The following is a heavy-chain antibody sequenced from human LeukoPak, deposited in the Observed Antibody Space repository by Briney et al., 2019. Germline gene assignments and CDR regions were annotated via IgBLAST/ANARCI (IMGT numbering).Heavy chain of an antibody. J-gene: IGHJ5*02. CDR1: GFTLDDYG. V-gene: IGHV3-20*04. CDR3: ARQVVPAADLLPPFDP. Sequence: GGPLRLSWAASGFTLDDYGMSWVRQAPGKGLEWVSGINWNGGSTGYADSVKGRFTISRDNAKNSLYLQMNSLRAEDTALYYCARQVVPAADLLPPFDPWGQGTLVTVSS. D-gene: IGHD2-2*01. CDR2: INWNGGST.